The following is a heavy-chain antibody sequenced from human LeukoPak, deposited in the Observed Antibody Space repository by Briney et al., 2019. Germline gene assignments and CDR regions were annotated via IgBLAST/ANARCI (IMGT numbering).Heavy chain of an antibody. D-gene: IGHD3-9*01. CDR2: IYYSGST. CDR3: ARDQGNYDILTGYSTPDYFDY. V-gene: IGHV4-39*07. Sequence: SETLSLTCTVSGGSISSSSYYWGWIRQPPGKGLEWIGSIYYSGSTYYNPSLKSRVTISVDTSKNQFSLKLSSVTAADTAVYYCARDQGNYDILTGYSTPDYFDYWGQGTLVTVSS. CDR1: GGSISSSSYY. J-gene: IGHJ4*02.